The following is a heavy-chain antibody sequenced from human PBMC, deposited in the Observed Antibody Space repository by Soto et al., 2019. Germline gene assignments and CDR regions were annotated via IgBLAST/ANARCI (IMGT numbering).Heavy chain of an antibody. CDR2: ISSSSSYI. D-gene: IGHD2-2*01. Sequence: GGSLRLSCAASGFTFSSYSTNWVRQAPGKGLEWVSSISSSSSYIYYADSVKGRFTISRDNAKNSLYLQMNSLRAEDTAVYYCARDRALVVPASRGWLDYYYYGMDVWGQGTTVTVSS. CDR3: ARDRALVVPASRGWLDYYYYGMDV. V-gene: IGHV3-21*01. J-gene: IGHJ6*02. CDR1: GFTFSSYS.